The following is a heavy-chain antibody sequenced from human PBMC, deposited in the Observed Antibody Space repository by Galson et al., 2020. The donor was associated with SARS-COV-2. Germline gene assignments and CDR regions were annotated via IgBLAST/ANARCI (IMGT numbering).Heavy chain of an antibody. CDR2: IDWDDDK. D-gene: IGHD6-13*01. CDR3: ARITVGQQRVQDYYYGMDV. CDR1: GFSLSTSGMC. Sequence: SGPTLVKPTQTLTLTCTFSGFSLSTSGMCVSWIRQPPGKALEWLALIDWDDDKYYSTSLKTRLTISKDTSKNQVVLTMTNMDPVDTATYYCARITVGQQRVQDYYYGMDVGGQGTTVTVSS. J-gene: IGHJ6*02. V-gene: IGHV2-70*01.